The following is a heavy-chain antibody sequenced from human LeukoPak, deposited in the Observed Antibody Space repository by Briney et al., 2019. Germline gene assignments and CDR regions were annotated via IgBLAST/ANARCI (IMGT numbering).Heavy chain of an antibody. J-gene: IGHJ4*02. CDR1: GFTFSSYS. CDR2: ISYDGSNK. Sequence: GGSLRLSCAASGFTFSSYSMHWVRQAPGKGLEWVAVISYDGSNKYYADSVKGRFTISRDNSKNTLYLQMNSLRPEDTAVYYCAKAIVAAGYYFDYWGQGTLVTVSS. V-gene: IGHV3-30*04. CDR3: AKAIVAAGYYFDY. D-gene: IGHD6-13*01.